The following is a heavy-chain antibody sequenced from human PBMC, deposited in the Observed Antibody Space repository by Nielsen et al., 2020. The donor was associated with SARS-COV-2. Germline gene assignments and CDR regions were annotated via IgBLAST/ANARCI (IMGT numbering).Heavy chain of an antibody. J-gene: IGHJ4*02. D-gene: IGHD3-16*01. CDR1: AFTFSTYW. CDR3: VRGLQVPNGLAHR. V-gene: IGHV3-74*01. Sequence: GESLKISCAASAFTFSTYWMHWVRQAPGKGLVWVSRINSDGSSTSYADSVKGRFTISRDNVKNTLYLQMNSLRAEDTAVYYCVRGLQVPNGLAHRWGQGTLVTVSS. CDR2: INSDGSST.